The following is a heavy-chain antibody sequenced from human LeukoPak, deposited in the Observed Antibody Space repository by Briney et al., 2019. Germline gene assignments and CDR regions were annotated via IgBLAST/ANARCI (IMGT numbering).Heavy chain of an antibody. J-gene: IGHJ4*02. CDR3: AKAPGVVPFHYYGC. V-gene: IGHV3-23*01. CDR2: IGSTGGST. CDR1: GFTFSSYA. Sequence: GRSLRLSCIAAGFTFSSYAINWVRQPPGKWLEWSSAIGSTGGSTFYPYSVKCRFTISRDNSSTTLIRQMNSLTPQHTAIYYCAKAPGVVPFHYYGCWDQGNLVTGSS. D-gene: IGHD2-8*01.